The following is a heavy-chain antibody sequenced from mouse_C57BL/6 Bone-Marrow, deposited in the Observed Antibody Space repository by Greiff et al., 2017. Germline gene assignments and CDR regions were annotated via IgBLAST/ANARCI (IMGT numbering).Heavy chain of an antibody. CDR1: GYTFTSYW. CDR3: SYDYDGNWYFDV. V-gene: IGHV1-69*01. Sequence: QVQLQQPGAELVMPGASVKLSCKASGYTFTSYWMHWVKQRPGPGLEWIGEIDPSDSYTNYNQKFKGKSTLTVDKSSSTAYMQLSRLTSADSAVYYCSYDYDGNWYFDVWGTGTTVTGSS. CDR2: IDPSDSYT. D-gene: IGHD2-4*01. J-gene: IGHJ1*03.